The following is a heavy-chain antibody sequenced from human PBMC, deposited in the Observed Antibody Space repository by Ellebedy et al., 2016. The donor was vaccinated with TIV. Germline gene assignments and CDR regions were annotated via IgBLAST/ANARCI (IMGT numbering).Heavy chain of an antibody. D-gene: IGHD3-22*01. CDR1: GFTFSSYS. CDR2: ISSSSLYI. CDR3: ARDHDSTGYYYRFDY. J-gene: IGHJ4*02. V-gene: IGHV3-21*01. Sequence: GESLKISCAASGFTFSSYSMNWVRQAPGKGLEWVASISSSSLYIYYADSLKGRFTISRDNAMNSLFLQMNSLRAEDTAVYYCARDHDSTGYYYRFDYWGQGTLVTVSS.